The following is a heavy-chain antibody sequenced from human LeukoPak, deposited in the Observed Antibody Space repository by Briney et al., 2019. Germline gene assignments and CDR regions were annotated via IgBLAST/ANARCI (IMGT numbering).Heavy chain of an antibody. J-gene: IGHJ4*02. D-gene: IGHD3-16*01. CDR3: SRLDSFVY. CDR1: GFTFTSSP. CDR2: IVVGSGNT. V-gene: IGHV1-58*02. Sequence: SVKVSCKASGFTFTSSPMQWVRQARGQGLEWIGWIVVGSGNTNYAQKFQERVTITRDMSTSTAYMELSGLTSDDTAVYYCSRLDSFVYWGQGTLVTVSS.